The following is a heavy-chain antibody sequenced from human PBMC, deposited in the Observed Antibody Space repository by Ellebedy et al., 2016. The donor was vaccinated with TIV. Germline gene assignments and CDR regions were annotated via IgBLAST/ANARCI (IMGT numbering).Heavy chain of an antibody. CDR1: GFTFSHYA. J-gene: IGHJ6*02. V-gene: IGHV3-23*01. CDR3: AKDQATMISYGLDV. Sequence: GGSLRLSCAASGFTFSHYALSWVRQAPGKGLEWVSAISGSGDNTYYADSAKGRFTISRDNSKSTLSLQMNSLRAEDTAVYYCAKDQATMISYGLDVWGQGTTVAVSS. CDR2: ISGSGDNT. D-gene: IGHD3-22*01.